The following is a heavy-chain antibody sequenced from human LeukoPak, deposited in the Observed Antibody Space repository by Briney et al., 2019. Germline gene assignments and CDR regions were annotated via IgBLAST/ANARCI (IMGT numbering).Heavy chain of an antibody. J-gene: IGHJ4*02. CDR1: GYTFTSYG. Sequence: ASVKVSCKASGYTFTSYGISWVRQAPGQGLEWMGWISAYNGNTNYAQKLQGRVTMTTDTSTSTAYMELRSLRSDDTAVYYRARERRYYYDSSGYKHFDYWGQGTLVTVSS. CDR3: ARERRYYYDSSGYKHFDY. CDR2: ISAYNGNT. D-gene: IGHD3-22*01. V-gene: IGHV1-18*01.